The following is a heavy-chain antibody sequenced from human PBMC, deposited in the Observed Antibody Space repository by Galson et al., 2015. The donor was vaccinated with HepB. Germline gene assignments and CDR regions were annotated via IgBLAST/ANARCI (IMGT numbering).Heavy chain of an antibody. V-gene: IGHV4-39*01. CDR3: ARHLYYDTTGYYEGYFDY. J-gene: IGHJ4*02. Sequence: SETLSLTCTVSGGSISTTGYYWGWIRQIPGKGLEWIGSVSYSGSPYHNPSLTGRVTTSVDTPKNQFSLKLCPVTAADTAVFYCARHLYYDTTGYYEGYFDYWGQGTPVTVSS. CDR2: VSYSGSP. D-gene: IGHD3-22*01. CDR1: GGSISTTGYY.